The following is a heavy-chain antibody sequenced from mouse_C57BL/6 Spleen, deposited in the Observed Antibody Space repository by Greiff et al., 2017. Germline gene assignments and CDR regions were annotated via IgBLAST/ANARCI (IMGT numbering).Heavy chain of an antibody. CDR2: IDPSDSYT. V-gene: IGHV1-50*01. J-gene: IGHJ4*01. D-gene: IGHD2-1*01. CDR3: ARVYWNYAMDY. Sequence: QVQLQQPGAELVKPGASVTLSCKASGYTFTSYWMQWVKQRPGQGLEWIGEIDPSDSYTNYNQKFKGKATLTVDTSSSTAYMQLSSLTSEDSAVYYCARVYWNYAMDYWGQGTSVTVSS. CDR1: GYTFTSYW.